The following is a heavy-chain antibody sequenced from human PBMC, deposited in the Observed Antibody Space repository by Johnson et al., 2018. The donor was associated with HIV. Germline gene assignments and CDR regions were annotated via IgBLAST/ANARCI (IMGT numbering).Heavy chain of an antibody. D-gene: IGHD1-26*01. CDR1: GFTFSSYA. V-gene: IGHV3-30-3*01. CDR3: AREWELLGSAFDI. CDR2: ISYDGSNK. J-gene: IGHJ3*02. Sequence: QVQLVESGGVVVQPGRSLRLSCAASGFTFSSYAMHWVRQAPGKGLEWVAVISYDGSNKYYADSVQGRFTISRDNSKNTLYLQMNSLRAEDTAVYYCAREWELLGSAFDIWGQGTMVTVSS.